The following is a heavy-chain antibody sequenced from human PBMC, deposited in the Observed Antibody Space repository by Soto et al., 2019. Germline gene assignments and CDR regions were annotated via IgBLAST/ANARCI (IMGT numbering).Heavy chain of an antibody. CDR3: ARGPVLRYFDWSGGLHFDY. CDR1: GYTFTGYY. V-gene: IGHV1-2*04. Sequence: ASVKVSCKASGYTFTGYYMHWVRQAPGQGLEWMGWINPNSGGTNYAQRFQGWVTMTRDTSISTAYMELSRLRSDDTAVYYCARGPVLRYFDWSGGLHFDYWGQGTLVTVSS. CDR2: INPNSGGT. J-gene: IGHJ4*02. D-gene: IGHD3-9*01.